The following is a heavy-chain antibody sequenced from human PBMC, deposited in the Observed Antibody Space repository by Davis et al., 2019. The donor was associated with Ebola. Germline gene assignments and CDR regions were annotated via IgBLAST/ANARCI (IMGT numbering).Heavy chain of an antibody. J-gene: IGHJ6*04. D-gene: IGHD3-10*01. CDR1: GYSFSSYA. V-gene: IGHV1-18*04. CDR3: ARDLATSSGAHFFYFGMDV. Sequence: ASVKVSCKASGYSFSSYAIIWVRQAPGQGLEWMGWISGYEDNTNYAPRFQGRITLTKDRATSTVYMELRSLTSDDTAVYYCARDLATSSGAHFFYFGMDVWGEGTSVAVSS. CDR2: ISGYEDNT.